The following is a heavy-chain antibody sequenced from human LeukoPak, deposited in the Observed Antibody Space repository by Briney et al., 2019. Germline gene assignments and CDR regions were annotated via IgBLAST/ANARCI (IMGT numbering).Heavy chain of an antibody. CDR1: GGTFSNSA. J-gene: IGHJ3*02. CDR2: INPSGGNT. V-gene: IGHV1-46*01. CDR3: ARVRDGYNDAYDI. D-gene: IGHD5-24*01. Sequence: GASVKVSCKASGGTFSNSAISWVRQAPGQRLEWMGIINPSGGNTNYAQKFQGRVTMTRDTSTSTVYMELSSLKSEDTAVYYCARVRDGYNDAYDIWGQGTMVTVSS.